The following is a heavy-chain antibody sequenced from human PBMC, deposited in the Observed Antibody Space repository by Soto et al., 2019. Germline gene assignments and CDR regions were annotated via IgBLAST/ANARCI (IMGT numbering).Heavy chain of an antibody. CDR2: ISGSSDNT. D-gene: IGHD6-19*01. CDR1: GFTFSSYA. J-gene: IGHJ4*02. V-gene: IGHV3-23*01. CDR3: AKPFYSSGSRVDY. Sequence: GGSLRLSCAASGFTFSSYAMSWVRQPPGKGLEWVSVISGSSDNTYYADSVKGRFTISRDNAKNTLYLQMNSLRAEDTAVYYCAKPFYSSGSRVDYWGQGTLVTAPQ.